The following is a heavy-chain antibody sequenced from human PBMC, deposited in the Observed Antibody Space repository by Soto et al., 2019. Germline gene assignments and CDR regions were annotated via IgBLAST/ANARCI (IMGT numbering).Heavy chain of an antibody. J-gene: IGHJ3*02. Sequence: GGSLRLSCAASGFTVSSNYMSWVRQAPGKGLEWVSVIYSGGSTYYADSVKGRFTISRDNSKNTLYLQMNSLRAEDTAVYYCARDSYSSPAFDIWGQGTMVTVSS. V-gene: IGHV3-53*01. CDR3: ARDSYSSPAFDI. D-gene: IGHD6-19*01. CDR2: IYSGGST. CDR1: GFTVSSNY.